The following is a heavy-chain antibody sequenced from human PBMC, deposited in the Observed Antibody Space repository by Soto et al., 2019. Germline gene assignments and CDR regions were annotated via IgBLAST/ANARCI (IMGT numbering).Heavy chain of an antibody. D-gene: IGHD3-22*01. Sequence: QVQLVQSGAEVKKPGSSVKVSCKASGGTFSSYAISWVRQAPGQGLEWMGGIIPIFGTANYAQKFQGRVTITADESTSTAYMELRSLRSEDTAVYYCARGGWYYESSGYYGVDWGQGTLVTVSS. CDR2: IIPIFGTA. V-gene: IGHV1-69*12. CDR3: ARGGWYYESSGYYGVD. CDR1: GGTFSSYA. J-gene: IGHJ1*01.